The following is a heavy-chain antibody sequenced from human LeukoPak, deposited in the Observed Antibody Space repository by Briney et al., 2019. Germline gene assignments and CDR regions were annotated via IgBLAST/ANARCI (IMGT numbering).Heavy chain of an antibody. CDR3: AKDRRACSSSSCYYRFDY. V-gene: IGHV3-23*01. J-gene: IGHJ4*02. CDR1: EFTFSSYA. Sequence: PGGSLRLSCAASEFTFSSYAMSWVRQAPGKGLEWVSAISDSGGSTYYADSVKGRFTISRDNSKNTVYLQMNSLRAEDTAVYYCAKDRRACSSSSCYYRFDYWGQGTLVTASS. D-gene: IGHD2-2*01. CDR2: ISDSGGST.